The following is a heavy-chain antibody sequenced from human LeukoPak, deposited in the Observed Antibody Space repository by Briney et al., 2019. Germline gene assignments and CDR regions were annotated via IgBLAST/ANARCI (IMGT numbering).Heavy chain of an antibody. V-gene: IGHV4-34*01. J-gene: IGHJ3*02. CDR3: ASGGVRGVITYPGPYDAFDI. CDR1: GGSLSGYY. Sequence: SSETLSLTCAVYGGSLSGYYWNWIRQPPGKGLEWIGEINHSGSTNYNPSLKSRVNISLDTAKNQFSLKLSSVTAADTAVYYCASGGVRGVITYPGPYDAFDIWGQGTMVTVSS. CDR2: INHSGST. D-gene: IGHD3-10*01.